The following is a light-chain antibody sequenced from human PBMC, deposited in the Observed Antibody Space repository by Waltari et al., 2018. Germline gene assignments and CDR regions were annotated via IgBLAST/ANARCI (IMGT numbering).Light chain of an antibody. Sequence: QSALTQPASVSGSPGQSITISCTGTSSDVGGYNYVSSYHKHRGKAPKLMSYDVSNRPSGVAKRFSGPKSGNTASLAIAGLQAEDEADYYCSSYTSSSSVVFGGGTKLTVL. CDR1: SSDVGGYNY. J-gene: IGLJ2*01. CDR3: SSYTSSSSVV. V-gene: IGLV2-14*01. CDR2: DVS.